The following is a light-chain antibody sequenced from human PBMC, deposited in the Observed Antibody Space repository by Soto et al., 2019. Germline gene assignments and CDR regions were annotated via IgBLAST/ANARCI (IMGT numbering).Light chain of an antibody. V-gene: IGKV1-5*03. Sequence: DIQMTQSPSTLSAAVGDRVTITCRASQSISDWLAWYRQKPGQAPNLLTYKTSSVKSGVPSRFSGSGSGTEFTLTISSLQPDDRATYFCQQYNTSSRTLGQVTKVEIK. CDR1: QSISDW. CDR3: QQYNTSSRT. J-gene: IGKJ1*01. CDR2: KTS.